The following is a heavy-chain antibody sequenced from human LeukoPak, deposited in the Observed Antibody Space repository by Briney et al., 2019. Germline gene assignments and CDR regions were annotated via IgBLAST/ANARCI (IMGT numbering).Heavy chain of an antibody. Sequence: PGGSLRLSCAVSGFTFSNNWMDRDRQAPGKGLVWVSRINSDGRTTTYADSVKARFTISRDNAKNTLYLQMNSLKAEDTAVYYCAMIKEGWGQGTLVTVSS. V-gene: IGHV3-74*01. CDR1: GFTFSNNW. J-gene: IGHJ4*02. CDR3: AMIKEG. D-gene: IGHD3-22*01. CDR2: INSDGRTT.